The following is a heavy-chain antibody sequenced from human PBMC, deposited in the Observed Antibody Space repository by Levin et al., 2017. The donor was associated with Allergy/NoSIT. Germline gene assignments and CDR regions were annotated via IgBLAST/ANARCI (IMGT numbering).Heavy chain of an antibody. CDR2: ISSSSSYI. CDR1: GFTFSSYS. D-gene: IGHD3-10*01. J-gene: IGHJ6*02. CDR3: ARDTGPMVRGEGFYYYGMDV. V-gene: IGHV3-21*01. Sequence: GGSLRLSCAASGFTFSSYSMNWVRQAPGKGLEWVSSISSSSSYIYYADSVKGRFTISRDNAKNSLYLQMNSLRAEDTAVYYCARDTGPMVRGEGFYYYGMDVWGQGTTVTVSS.